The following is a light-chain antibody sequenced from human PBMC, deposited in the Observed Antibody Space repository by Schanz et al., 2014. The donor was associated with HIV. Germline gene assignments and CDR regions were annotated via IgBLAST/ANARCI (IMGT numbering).Light chain of an antibody. CDR2: GAS. CDR3: QSYNSAPYT. V-gene: IGKV1-27*01. J-gene: IGKJ2*01. Sequence: DFQMTQFPTSLSASVGDRVTITCRASQGISNYLAWYQQKPGKVPHLLIYGASTLQSGVPSRFSGGGSGTQFTLTISSLQPEDVATYYCQSYNSAPYTFGQGTKLEIK. CDR1: QGISNY.